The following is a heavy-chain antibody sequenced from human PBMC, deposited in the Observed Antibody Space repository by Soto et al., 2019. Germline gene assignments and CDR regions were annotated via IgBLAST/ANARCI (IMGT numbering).Heavy chain of an antibody. CDR1: GFTFSSYS. D-gene: IGHD4-17*01. V-gene: IGHV3-21*01. CDR3: ARSNYGELFSGHFDY. Sequence: GGSLRLSCAASGFTFSSYSMNWVRQAPGKGLEWVSSISSSSSYIYYADSVKGRFTISRDNAKNSLYLQMNSLRAEDTAVYYCARSNYGELFSGHFDYWGQGTLVTVSS. J-gene: IGHJ4*02. CDR2: ISSSSSYI.